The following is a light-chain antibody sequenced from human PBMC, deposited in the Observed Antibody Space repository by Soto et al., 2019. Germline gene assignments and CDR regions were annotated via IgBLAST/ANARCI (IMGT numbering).Light chain of an antibody. Sequence: EIVMTQSPATLSVSPGERATLSCRASQSVSSNLARYQQKPGQAPRLLIYGASTRATGIPARFSGSGSGTEFTLTISSLQSEDSAVYYCQQYNNWPSWTFGQGTKVDIK. J-gene: IGKJ1*01. CDR1: QSVSSN. V-gene: IGKV3-15*01. CDR3: QQYNNWPSWT. CDR2: GAS.